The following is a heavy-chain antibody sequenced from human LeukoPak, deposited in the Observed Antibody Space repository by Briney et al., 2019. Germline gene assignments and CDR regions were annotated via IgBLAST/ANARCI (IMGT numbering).Heavy chain of an antibody. J-gene: IGHJ6*03. V-gene: IGHV3-53*01. CDR2: IYSGGST. CDR1: GFTFRSFY. D-gene: IGHD2-21*01. Sequence: GGSLRLSCAASGFTFRSFYMSWVRQAPGKGLEWVSVIYSGGSTYYADSVKGRFTISRDNSKNTLYLQMNSLRAEDTAVYYCARISYSSHVFYYYYYMDVWGKGTTVTISS. CDR3: ARISYSSHVFYYYYYMDV.